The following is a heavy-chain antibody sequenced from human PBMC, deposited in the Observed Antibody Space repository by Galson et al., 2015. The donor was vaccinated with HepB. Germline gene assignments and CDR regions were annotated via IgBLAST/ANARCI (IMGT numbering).Heavy chain of an antibody. D-gene: IGHD2-2*01. V-gene: IGHV3-33*01. Sequence: SLRLFCAASGFTFSSYGMHWVRQAPGKGLEWVAVIWYDGSNKYYADSVKGRFTISRDNSKNTLYLQMNSLRAEDTAVYYCARDAIVVVPAAKNWFDPWGQGTLVTVSS. CDR3: ARDAIVVVPAAKNWFDP. CDR2: IWYDGSNK. CDR1: GFTFSSYG. J-gene: IGHJ5*02.